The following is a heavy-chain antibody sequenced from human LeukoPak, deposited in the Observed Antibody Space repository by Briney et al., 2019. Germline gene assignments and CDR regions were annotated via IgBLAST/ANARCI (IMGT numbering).Heavy chain of an antibody. CDR3: ARVQGGGYRTADY. J-gene: IGHJ4*02. CDR1: GFTVSSNY. V-gene: IGHV3-66*01. Sequence: PGGSLRLSCAASGFTVSSNYMSWVRQAPGKGLEWVSVIYSGGSTYYADSVKGRFTISRDNSKNTLYLQMNSLRAEDTAVYYCARVQGGGYRTADYWGQGTLVTVSS. D-gene: IGHD6-19*01. CDR2: IYSGGST.